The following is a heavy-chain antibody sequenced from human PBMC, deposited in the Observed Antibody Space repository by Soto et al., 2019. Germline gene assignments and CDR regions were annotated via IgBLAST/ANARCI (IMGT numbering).Heavy chain of an antibody. J-gene: IGHJ4*02. CDR3: AGGPYGSGNRYLNN. V-gene: IGHV4-4*02. Sequence: SETLSPTCPFSCDSISSPTCWTLVPQPPGRGLEWMGGMYHSGSTNYKSSLKRRVSISVDKSQNHFSLKLKCVTAADTAVYYCAGGPYGSGNRYLNNWGQGVLVTVSS. CDR1: CDSISSPTC. CDR2: MYHSGST. D-gene: IGHD3-10*01.